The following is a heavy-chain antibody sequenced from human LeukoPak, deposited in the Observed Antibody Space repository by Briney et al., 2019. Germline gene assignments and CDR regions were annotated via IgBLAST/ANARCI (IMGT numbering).Heavy chain of an antibody. V-gene: IGHV1-18*01. D-gene: IGHD2-2*01. J-gene: IGHJ5*02. CDR3: ARDPQESTSVSNWFDP. CDR1: GYTFTSYG. CDR2: ISAYNGNT. Sequence: ASVKVSCKASGYTFTSYGISRVRQAPGQGLEWMGWISAYNGNTNYAQKLQDRVTMTTDTSTSTAYMELRSLRSDDTAVYYCARDPQESTSVSNWFDPWGQGTLVTVSS.